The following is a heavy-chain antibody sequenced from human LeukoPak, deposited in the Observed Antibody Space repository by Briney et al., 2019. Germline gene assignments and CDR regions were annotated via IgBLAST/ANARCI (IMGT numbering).Heavy chain of an antibody. V-gene: IGHV3-30*02. CDR2: IRYDGSNK. Sequence: GGSLRLSCAASGFTFSSYGMHWVRQAPGKGLEWVAFIRYDGSNKYYADSVKGRFTISRDNSKNTLYLQMNSLRAEDTAVYYCAKDPEARRVSGIAAAGPPFDYWGQGTLVTVSS. CDR1: GFTFSSYG. CDR3: AKDPEARRVSGIAAAGPPFDY. D-gene: IGHD6-13*01. J-gene: IGHJ4*02.